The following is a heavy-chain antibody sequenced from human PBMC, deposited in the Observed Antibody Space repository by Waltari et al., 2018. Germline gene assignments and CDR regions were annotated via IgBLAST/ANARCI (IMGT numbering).Heavy chain of an antibody. D-gene: IGHD2-15*01. CDR3: ARLSGSGGSCYSGCYFDY. J-gene: IGHJ4*02. CDR2: VRSYNGNT. Sequence: QVQLVQSGAEVKKPGASVKVSCKASGYTFTSYGISWVRQAPGQGLEWMGWVRSYNGNTKYAKKVQGRVTMTTDTSKSTAYMELRSLRSDDTAVYYGARLSGSGGSCYSGCYFDYWGQGTLVTVSS. CDR1: GYTFTSYG. V-gene: IGHV1-18*01.